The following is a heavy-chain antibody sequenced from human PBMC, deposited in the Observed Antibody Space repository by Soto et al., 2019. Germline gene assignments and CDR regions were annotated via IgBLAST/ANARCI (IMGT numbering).Heavy chain of an antibody. D-gene: IGHD2-15*01. V-gene: IGHV1-46*01. CDR1: GFSFSDYF. Sequence: ASVKVSCKASGFSFSDYFMHWVRQAPGQGLEWMGIINPSGDSRNYAQKFQGRVTITRDTSTSTVYMDLSSLRYEDTAVYYCARDNSQNYGPPAASSSFHPWGQGTPGTVS. J-gene: IGHJ5*02. CDR3: ARDNSQNYGPPAASSSFHP. CDR2: INPSGDSR.